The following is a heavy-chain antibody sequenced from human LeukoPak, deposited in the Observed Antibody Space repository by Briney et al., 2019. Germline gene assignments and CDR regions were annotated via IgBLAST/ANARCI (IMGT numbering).Heavy chain of an antibody. CDR2: IYYSGST. CDR1: GGSISSSSYY. CDR3: YVSKDGGDDY. V-gene: IGHV4-39*01. Sequence: SETLSLTCTVSGGSISSSSYYWGWIRQPPGKGLEWIGSIYYSGSTYYNPSLKSRVTISVDTSKNQFSLKLSSVTAADTAVYYCYVSKDGGDDYWGQGTLVTVSS. J-gene: IGHJ4*02. D-gene: IGHD2-21*02.